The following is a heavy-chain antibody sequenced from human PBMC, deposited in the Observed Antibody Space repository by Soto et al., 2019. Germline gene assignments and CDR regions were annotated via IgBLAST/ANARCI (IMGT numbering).Heavy chain of an antibody. CDR3: AKDRELLLLKYYFDY. CDR1: GFTFSSYA. J-gene: IGHJ4*02. V-gene: IGHV3-23*01. CDR2: ISGSGGST. D-gene: IGHD3-22*01. Sequence: GGSLSLSCAASGFTFSSYAMSWVRQAPGKGLEWVSAISGSGGSTYYADSVKGRFTISRDNSKNTLYLQMNSLRAEDTAVYYCAKDRELLLLKYYFDYWGQGTLVTVSS.